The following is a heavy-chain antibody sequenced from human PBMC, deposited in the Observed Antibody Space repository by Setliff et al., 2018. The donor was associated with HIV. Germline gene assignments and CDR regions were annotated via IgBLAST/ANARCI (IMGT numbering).Heavy chain of an antibody. CDR1: RDSINGHW. Sequence: PSETLSLICTVSRDSINGHWWSWIRQPPGKGLEWTGSIHYSGITHYNPSLKSRLTMSVDTSKNQVSLKLTSVTAADTAVYYCARYKCINFACVGFDIWGQGTVVTVSS. V-gene: IGHV4-59*11. CDR2: IHYSGIT. CDR3: ARYKCINFACVGFDI. D-gene: IGHD3-9*01. J-gene: IGHJ3*02.